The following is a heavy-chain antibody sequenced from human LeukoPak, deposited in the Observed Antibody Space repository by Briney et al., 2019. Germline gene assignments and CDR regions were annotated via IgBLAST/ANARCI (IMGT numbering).Heavy chain of an antibody. J-gene: IGHJ6*03. CDR3: ARLFGELLLPSDHFYYMDV. Sequence: ASVKVSCKASGYTFTASGLCWVRQAPGQGLEWMGWINPYNDITDYAQTFKGRVTMTTDTSTSTAYMELRSLRSDDTAVYYCARLFGELLLPSDHFYYMDVWGKGTAVTVSS. CDR1: GYTFTASG. V-gene: IGHV1-18*01. CDR2: INPYNDIT. D-gene: IGHD3-10*02.